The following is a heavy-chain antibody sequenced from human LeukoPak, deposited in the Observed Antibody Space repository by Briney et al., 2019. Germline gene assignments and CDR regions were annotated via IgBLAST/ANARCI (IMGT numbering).Heavy chain of an antibody. CDR2: IKSDGSEK. CDR3: ARISRYGLDC. CDR1: GFTFSGHW. D-gene: IGHD3-16*01. J-gene: IGHJ4*02. V-gene: IGHV3-7*04. Sequence: GGSLRLSCAASGFTFSGHWMSWVRQAPGKGLEWVANIKSDGSEKYYVDSVKGRFTISRDNAKNSLYLQMNSLRPEDTAVYYCARISRYGLDCWGQGTLVTVSS.